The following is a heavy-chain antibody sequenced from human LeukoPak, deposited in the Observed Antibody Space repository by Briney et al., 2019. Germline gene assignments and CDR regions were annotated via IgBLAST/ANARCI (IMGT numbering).Heavy chain of an antibody. Sequence: ASVKVSCKASGYTFTGYYMHWVRQAPGQGLEWMGWINPNSGGTNYAQKFQGRVTMTRDTSISTAYMELSRLRSDDTAVYYCARGGRQWQVLIATDFDYWGQGTLVTVSS. CDR2: INPNSGGT. J-gene: IGHJ4*02. CDR1: GYTFTGYY. CDR3: ARGGRQWQVLIATDFDY. V-gene: IGHV1-2*02. D-gene: IGHD6-19*01.